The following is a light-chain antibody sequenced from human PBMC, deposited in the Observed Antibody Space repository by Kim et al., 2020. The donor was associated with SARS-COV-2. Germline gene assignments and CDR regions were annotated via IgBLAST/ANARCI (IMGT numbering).Light chain of an antibody. CDR2: DAS. J-gene: IGKJ2*01. CDR3: RQYNDWPPGDT. Sequence: EIVMTQSPATLSVSPGERATLSCRASQTISSYLAWYQQKPGQAPRLLIYDASTRATGIPARFSGSGSGTEFTLTISSLQSEDFAIYYCRQYNDWPPGDTFGQGTKLEI. CDR1: QTISSY. V-gene: IGKV3-15*01.